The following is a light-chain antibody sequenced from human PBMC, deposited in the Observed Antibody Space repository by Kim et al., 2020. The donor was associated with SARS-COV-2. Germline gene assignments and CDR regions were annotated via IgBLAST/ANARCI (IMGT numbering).Light chain of an antibody. Sequence: VALGQTVRLTCHGDSLRSYYATWYQQKPGQAPILVIYGKNNRPSGIPDRFSGSSSGNTASLTITGTQAGDEADYYCNSRDSNDNVVFGGGTQLTVL. CDR3: NSRDSNDNVV. CDR2: GKN. V-gene: IGLV3-19*01. J-gene: IGLJ2*01. CDR1: SLRSYY.